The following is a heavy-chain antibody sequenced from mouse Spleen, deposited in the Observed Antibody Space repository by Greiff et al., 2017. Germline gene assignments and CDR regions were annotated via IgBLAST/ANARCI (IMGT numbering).Heavy chain of an antibody. Sequence: VKLVESGPELVKPGASVKISCKASGYAFSSSWMNWVKQRPGKGLEWIGRIYPGDGDTNYNGKFKGKATLTADKSSSTAYMQLSSLTSEDSAVYFCATHYGSSSWFAYWGQGTLVTVSA. D-gene: IGHD1-1*01. CDR2: IYPGDGDT. V-gene: IGHV1-82*01. CDR1: GYAFSSSW. J-gene: IGHJ3*01. CDR3: ATHYGSSSWFAY.